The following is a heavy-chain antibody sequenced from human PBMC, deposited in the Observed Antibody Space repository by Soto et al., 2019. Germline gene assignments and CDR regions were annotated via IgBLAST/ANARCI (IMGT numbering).Heavy chain of an antibody. D-gene: IGHD3-3*01. CDR1: GGSFSGYY. J-gene: IGHJ5*02. Sequence: PSETLSLTCAVYGGSFSGYYWSWIRQPPGKGLEWIGEINHSGSTNYNPSLKSRVTISVDTSKNQFSLKLSSVTAADTAVYYCARGRYYDFWSGYYMVAGNWFDPWGQGTLVTVSS. CDR2: INHSGST. CDR3: ARGRYYDFWSGYYMVAGNWFDP. V-gene: IGHV4-34*01.